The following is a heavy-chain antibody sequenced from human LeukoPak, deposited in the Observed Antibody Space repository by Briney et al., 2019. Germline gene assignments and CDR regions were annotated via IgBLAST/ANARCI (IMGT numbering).Heavy chain of an antibody. CDR1: GYSISSGYY. V-gene: IGHV4-38-2*02. D-gene: IGHD3-22*01. J-gene: IGHJ4*02. CDR2: IYHSGST. CDR3: ARDRRYYYDSSGYYYGGLFDY. Sequence: SETLSLTCTVSGYSISSGYYWGWIRQPPGKGLEWIGSIYHSGSTYYNPSLKSRVTMSVDTSKNQFSLKLSSVTAADTAVYYRARDRRYYYDSSGYYYGGLFDYWGQGTLVTVSS.